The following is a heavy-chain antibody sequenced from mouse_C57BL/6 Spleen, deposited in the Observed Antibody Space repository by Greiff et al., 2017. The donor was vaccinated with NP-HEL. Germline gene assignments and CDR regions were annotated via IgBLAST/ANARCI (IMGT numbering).Heavy chain of an antibody. CDR1: GYTFTSYW. CDR3: ARGGGLRVYYFDC. V-gene: IGHV1-59*01. J-gene: IGHJ2*01. CDR2: IDPSDSYT. D-gene: IGHD2-4*01. Sequence: QVQLQQPGAELVRPGTSVKLSCKASGYTFTSYWMHWVKQRPGQGLEWIGVIDPSDSYTNYNQKFKGKATLTVDTSSSPAYMQLSSLTSEDSAVYYCARGGGLRVYYFDCWGQGTTLTVSS.